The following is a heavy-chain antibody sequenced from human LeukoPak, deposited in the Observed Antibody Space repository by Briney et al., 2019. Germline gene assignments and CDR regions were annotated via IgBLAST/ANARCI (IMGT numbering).Heavy chain of an antibody. CDR1: GFTFDDYA. D-gene: IGHD3-22*01. CDR2: ISWNSGSI. Sequence: SGGSLRLSCAASGFTFDDYAMHWVRQASGKGLEWVSGISWNSGSIGYADSVKGRFTISRDNAKNSLYLQMNSLRAEDTALYYCAKGADSSGYYYLGYFQHWGQGTLVTVSS. CDR3: AKGADSSGYYYLGYFQH. V-gene: IGHV3-9*01. J-gene: IGHJ1*01.